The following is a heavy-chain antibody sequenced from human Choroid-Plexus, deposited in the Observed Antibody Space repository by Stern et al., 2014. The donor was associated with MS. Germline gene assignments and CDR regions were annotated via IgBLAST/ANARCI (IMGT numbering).Heavy chain of an antibody. Sequence: VHLVESGGGVAQPGRPLILSCAASGFTFSNFGMHWVRQAPGKGLEWVALISYDGSNKYYSDSVKGRFTIFRANSKTTLYMHMNSLRAEDTAVYYCAKDRQWSTYFFDYWGQGSLVTVSS. CDR1: GFTFSNFG. CDR2: ISYDGSNK. CDR3: AKDRQWSTYFFDY. D-gene: IGHD2-15*01. V-gene: IGHV3-30*18. J-gene: IGHJ4*02.